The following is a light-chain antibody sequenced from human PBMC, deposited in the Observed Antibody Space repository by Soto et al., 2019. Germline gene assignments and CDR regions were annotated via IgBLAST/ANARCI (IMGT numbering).Light chain of an antibody. V-gene: IGLV4-60*02. Sequence: QLVLTQSSSASASLRSSVKLTCTLSSGHSSYIIAWHQQQPGKAPRYLMKLEGSGSYNKGSGVPDRFSGSSSGADRYLTISSLQFEDEADYYCETWDSNTRVFGGGTKLTVL. CDR2: LEGSGSY. CDR3: ETWDSNTRV. J-gene: IGLJ3*02. CDR1: SGHSSYI.